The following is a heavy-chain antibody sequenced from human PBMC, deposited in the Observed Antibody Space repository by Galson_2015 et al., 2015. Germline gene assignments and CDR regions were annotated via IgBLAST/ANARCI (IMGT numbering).Heavy chain of an antibody. CDR3: ASQTWTGYFDY. V-gene: IGHV3-7*03. CDR1: GFTFSNYW. CDR2: IKQDGSEK. D-gene: IGHD3-10*01. Sequence: SLRLSCAASGFTFSNYWMSWVRQAPGKGLEWVANIKQDGSEKYYVDSVKGRFTISGDNAKNSLYLQMNSLRAEDTAIYYCASQTWTGYFDYWGQGILVTVSS. J-gene: IGHJ4*02.